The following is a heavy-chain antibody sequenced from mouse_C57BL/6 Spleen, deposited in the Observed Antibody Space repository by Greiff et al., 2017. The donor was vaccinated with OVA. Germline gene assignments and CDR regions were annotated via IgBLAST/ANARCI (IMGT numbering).Heavy chain of an antibody. CDR2: IDPEDGDT. V-gene: IGHV14-1*01. CDR1: GFNIKDYY. CDR3: TTDGSSSWFAY. Sequence: EVQLQQSGAELVRPGASVKLSCTASGFNIKDYYMHWVKQRPEQGLEWIGRIDPEDGDTEYAPKFQGKATMTADTSSNTAYLQLSSLTAEDTAVYYCTTDGSSSWFAYWGQGTLVTVSA. D-gene: IGHD1-1*01. J-gene: IGHJ3*01.